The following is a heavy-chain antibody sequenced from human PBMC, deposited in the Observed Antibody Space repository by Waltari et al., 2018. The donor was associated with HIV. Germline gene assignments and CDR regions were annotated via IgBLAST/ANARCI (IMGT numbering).Heavy chain of an antibody. CDR3: ARGRVVVTAPLIADTTLAY. CDR2: INHSGST. Sequence: QVELQQWGAGLLKPAETLSLTCAVYGGSLSGFYWTWIRQPPGKGLEWIGEINHSGSTNYNPSLQSRVTISVDTSKNQFSLKMSSLVDADTAVYYCARGRVVVTAPLIADTTLAYWGQGTLVTVYS. J-gene: IGHJ4*02. D-gene: IGHD2-21*01. V-gene: IGHV4-34*02. CDR1: GGSLSGFY.